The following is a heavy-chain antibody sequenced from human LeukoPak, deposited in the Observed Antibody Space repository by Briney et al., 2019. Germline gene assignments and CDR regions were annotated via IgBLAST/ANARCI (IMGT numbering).Heavy chain of an antibody. Sequence: PSETLSLTCTVSGASITDYYWSWIRQPPAKGLEWVGYIYYTGSPNYNPSLKSRVTLSLDRSQTPFSLNLTSVTAADTAVYYCAYGGDAYKTGYWGQGTLVTVSS. V-gene: IGHV4-59*01. CDR1: GASITDYY. CDR2: IYYTGSP. CDR3: AYGGDAYKTGY. J-gene: IGHJ4*02. D-gene: IGHD5-24*01.